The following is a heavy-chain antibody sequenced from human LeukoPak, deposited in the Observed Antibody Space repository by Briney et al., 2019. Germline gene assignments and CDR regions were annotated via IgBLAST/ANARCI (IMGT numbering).Heavy chain of an antibody. CDR3: ARLVRKAMAEY. CDR1: SYSISSGYY. Sequence: PSETLSLTCDVSSYSISSGYYWGWIRQPPGKGLEWIGSIYYSGSTYYNPSLKSRVTISVDTSKNQFSLKLSSVTAADTAVYYCARLVRKAMAEYWGQGTLVTVSS. V-gene: IGHV4-38-2*01. D-gene: IGHD5-18*01. CDR2: IYYSGST. J-gene: IGHJ4*02.